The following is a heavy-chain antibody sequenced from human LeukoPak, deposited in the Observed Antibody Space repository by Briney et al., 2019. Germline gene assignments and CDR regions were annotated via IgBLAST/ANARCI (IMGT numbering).Heavy chain of an antibody. CDR2: IYYIGST. CDR3: ARLIGANVLRYFDWPPREDYYYGMDV. CDR1: GGSISSYY. V-gene: IGHV4-59*01. Sequence: SETLSLTCTVSGGSISSYYWSWIRQPPGKGREWIGYIYYIGSTNYNTSLKSRVTISVDTSKNQFSLKLSSVTAADTAVYYCARLIGANVLRYFDWPPREDYYYGMDVWGQGTTVTVSS. J-gene: IGHJ6*02. D-gene: IGHD3-9*01.